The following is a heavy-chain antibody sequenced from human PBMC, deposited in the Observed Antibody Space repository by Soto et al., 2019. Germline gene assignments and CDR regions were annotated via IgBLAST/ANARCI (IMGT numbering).Heavy chain of an antibody. V-gene: IGHV1-2*04. CDR1: GYTFTGYY. D-gene: IGHD4-4*01. J-gene: IGHJ6*02. Sequence: ASVKVSCKASGYTFTGYYMHWVRQAPGQGLEWMGWINPNSGGTNYAQKFQGWVTMTRDTSISTAYMELSRLRSDDTAVYYCARDQAVDGGQYHTYYYYGMDVWGQGTTVTVSS. CDR2: INPNSGGT. CDR3: ARDQAVDGGQYHTYYYYGMDV.